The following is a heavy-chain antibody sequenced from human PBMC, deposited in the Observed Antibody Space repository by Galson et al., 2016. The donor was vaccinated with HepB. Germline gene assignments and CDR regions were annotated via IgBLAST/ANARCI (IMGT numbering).Heavy chain of an antibody. D-gene: IGHD4-23*01. CDR2: ISSSSSYI. CDR3: ARVSDYGGNYDWYFDL. V-gene: IGHV3-21*01. CDR1: GFTFSSYS. Sequence: SLRLSCAASGFTFSSYSMNWVRQAPGKGLEWVSSISSSSSYIYYADSVKGRFTISRDNAKNSLYLQMNSLRAEDTAVYYCARVSDYGGNYDWYFDLWGRGTLVTVSS. J-gene: IGHJ2*01.